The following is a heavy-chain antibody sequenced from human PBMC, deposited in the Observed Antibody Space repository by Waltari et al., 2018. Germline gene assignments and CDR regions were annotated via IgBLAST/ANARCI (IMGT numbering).Heavy chain of an antibody. CDR3: ARGLEGGYDLRPLVGSYYYYYGMDV. V-gene: IGHV4-61*09. Sequence: QVQLQESGPALVQPSQTLSPTCNVPGGSISSGSYYWTWIRHHAGKGRERTGYIYTSGSTNYNPSLKSRVTISVDTSKNQFSLKLSSVTAADTAVYYCARGLEGGYDLRPLVGSYYYYYGMDVWGQGTTVTVSS. CDR2: IYTSGST. J-gene: IGHJ6*02. CDR1: GGSISSGSYY. D-gene: IGHD5-12*01.